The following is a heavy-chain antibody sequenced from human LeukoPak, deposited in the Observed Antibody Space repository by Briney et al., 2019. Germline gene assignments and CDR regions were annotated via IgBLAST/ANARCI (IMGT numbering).Heavy chain of an antibody. V-gene: IGHV1-69*06. J-gene: IGHJ4*02. D-gene: IGHD5-18*01. CDR1: GDTFSSYA. CDR3: ARRWIQLWSPFDS. Sequence: GASVKVSCKASGDTFSSYAISWVRQAPGQGLEWMGGIIPIFGTANYAQKFQGRLTITADKSTSTAYMELSSLRSEDAAVYYCARRWIQLWSPFDSWGQGTLVTVSS. CDR2: IIPIFGTA.